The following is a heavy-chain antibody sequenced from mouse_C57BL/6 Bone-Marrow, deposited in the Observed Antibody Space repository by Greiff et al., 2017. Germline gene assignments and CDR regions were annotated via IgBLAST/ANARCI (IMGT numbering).Heavy chain of an antibody. J-gene: IGHJ4*01. CDR1: GYSFTGYY. CDR3: ARWPRAMDY. V-gene: IGHV1-42*01. CDR2: INPSTGGT. D-gene: IGHD6-1*01. Sequence: EVKLQQSGPELVKPGASVKISCKASGYSFTGYYMNWVKQSPEKSLEWIGEINPSTGGTTYNQKFKAKATLTVDKSSSTAYMQLKSLTSEDSAVYYCARWPRAMDYWGQGTSVTVSS.